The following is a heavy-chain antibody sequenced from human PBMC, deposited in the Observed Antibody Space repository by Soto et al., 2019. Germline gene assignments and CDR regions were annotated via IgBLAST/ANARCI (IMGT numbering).Heavy chain of an antibody. J-gene: IGHJ6*02. CDR3: ARDLNLSRRYCSGGSCYRRSLMDV. CDR1: GYTFTGYY. CDR2: INPNSGGT. Sequence: ASVKVSCKASGYTFTGYYMHWVRQAPGQGLEWMGWINPNSGGTDYAQKFQGWVTMTRDTSISTAYMELSRLRSDDTAVYYCARDLNLSRRYCSGGSCYRRSLMDVWGQGTTVTVSS. D-gene: IGHD2-15*01. V-gene: IGHV1-2*04.